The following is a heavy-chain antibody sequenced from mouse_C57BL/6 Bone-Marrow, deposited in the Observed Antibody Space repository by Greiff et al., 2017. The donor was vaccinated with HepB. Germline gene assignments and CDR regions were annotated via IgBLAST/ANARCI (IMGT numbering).Heavy chain of an antibody. CDR1: GFSFNTYA. J-gene: IGHJ1*03. D-gene: IGHD1-1*01. V-gene: IGHV10-1*01. CDR3: VRLGIYYYGCSYWYLDV. CDR2: IRSKSNNYAT. Sequence: EVQLVESGGGLVQPKGSLKLSCAASGFSFNTYAMNWVRQAPGKGLEWVARIRSKSNNYATYYADSVKDRFTISRDDSESMLYLQMNNLKTEDRAMYYGVRLGIYYYGCSYWYLDVWGTGTTVTVSS.